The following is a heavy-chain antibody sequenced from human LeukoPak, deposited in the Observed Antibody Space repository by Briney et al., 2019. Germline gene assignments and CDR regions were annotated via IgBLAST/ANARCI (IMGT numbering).Heavy chain of an antibody. D-gene: IGHD5-18*01. CDR1: GGSISTYY. V-gene: IGHV4-59*01. CDR2: IYYSGTT. CDR3: ARLDTALSSIQI. Sequence: PSETLSLTCTVSGGSISTYYWNWIRQPPGKGLQWIGYIYYSGTTNYNPSLKSRVTISVDTSKNQVSLKLSSVTAADTAVYYCARLDTALSSIQIWGQGTLVTVSS. J-gene: IGHJ4*02.